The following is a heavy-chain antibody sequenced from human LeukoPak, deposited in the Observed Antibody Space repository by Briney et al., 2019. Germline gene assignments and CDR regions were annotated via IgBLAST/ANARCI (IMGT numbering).Heavy chain of an antibody. V-gene: IGHV3-7*01. CDR2: IKQDGSEE. D-gene: IGHD6-13*01. CDR3: ARAGIGAGGTGD. J-gene: IGHJ4*02. CDR1: KFTCSNYW. Sequence: GGSLRLSCAASKFTCSNYWMSWVRQAPGKGLEGVANIKQDGSEEYYLDSVKGRFTISRDNAKNSRYPQMNSLRAEDTAVYYCARAGIGAGGTGDWGQGTLVTVSS.